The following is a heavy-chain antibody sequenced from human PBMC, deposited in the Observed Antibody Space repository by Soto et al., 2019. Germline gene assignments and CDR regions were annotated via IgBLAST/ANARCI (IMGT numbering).Heavy chain of an antibody. CDR1: GGTFSSYA. CDR2: IIPIFGTA. Sequence: SVKVSCKASGGTFSSYAISWVRQDPGQGLEWMGGIIPIFGTANYAQKFQGRVTITADESTSTAYMELSSLRSEDTAVYYCARELPDSYGYPNLFYYYYGMDVWGQGTTVTV. V-gene: IGHV1-69*13. J-gene: IGHJ6*02. D-gene: IGHD5-18*01. CDR3: ARELPDSYGYPNLFYYYYGMDV.